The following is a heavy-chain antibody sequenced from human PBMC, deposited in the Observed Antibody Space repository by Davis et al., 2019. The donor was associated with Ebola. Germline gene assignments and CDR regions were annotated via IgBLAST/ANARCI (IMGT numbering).Heavy chain of an antibody. V-gene: IGHV4-30-2*01. CDR1: GASISNTDDYF. CDR2: IYHSGIT. J-gene: IGHJ2*01. CDR3: ARTVTKGDSYFDL. D-gene: IGHD4-17*01. Sequence: MPSETLSLTCTVSGASISNTDDYFWAWIRQPPGKGLEWIGYIYHSGITYFNPSLKTRGTILIDRSKNQFSLELGSVTAADTAVYFCARTVTKGDSYFDLWGRGTLVIVPS.